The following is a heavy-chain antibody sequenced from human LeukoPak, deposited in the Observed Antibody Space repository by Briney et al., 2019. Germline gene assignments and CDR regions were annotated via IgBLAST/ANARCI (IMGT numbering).Heavy chain of an antibody. V-gene: IGHV3-74*01. Sequence: GGSLRLSCAASGFTFSRYWMHWVRQAPGKGLLWVSRINSDGSSTNYADSVKGRFTISRDNAKNTLYLQMNSLRVEDTVVYYCASSSGGFNWFDPWGQGTLVTVSS. J-gene: IGHJ5*02. CDR1: GFTFSRYW. CDR3: ASSSGGFNWFDP. CDR2: INSDGSST. D-gene: IGHD6-19*01.